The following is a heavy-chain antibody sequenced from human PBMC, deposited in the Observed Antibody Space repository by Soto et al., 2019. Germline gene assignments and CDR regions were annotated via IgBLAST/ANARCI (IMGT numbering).Heavy chain of an antibody. V-gene: IGHV3-23*01. D-gene: IGHD6-25*01. CDR2: SSGTGGST. CDR1: GFTFNNYA. CDR3: AKDRLGGNFDY. Sequence: EVQLFDSGGGLVQPGGALRLSCAASGFTFNNYAMNWVRQAPGKGLEWVATSSGTGGSTYYAASVKGRFTISRDNSKNTLYLQMNSLRVADTAVYYCAKDRLGGNFDYWGQGTQVTVSS. J-gene: IGHJ4*02.